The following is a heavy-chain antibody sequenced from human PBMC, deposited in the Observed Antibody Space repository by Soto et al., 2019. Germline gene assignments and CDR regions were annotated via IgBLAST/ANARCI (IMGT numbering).Heavy chain of an antibody. CDR2: IYYSGST. J-gene: IGHJ4*02. CDR1: GGSISSYY. V-gene: IGHV4-59*01. Sequence: SETLSLTCTVSGGSISSYYWSWIRQPPGKGLEWIGYIYYSGSTNYSSSLKSRVTISVDTSKNQFSLKLSSVTAAHTAVYYCARGYRDILTGYPFDYLGQGPLLT. CDR3: ARGYRDILTGYPFDY. D-gene: IGHD3-9*01.